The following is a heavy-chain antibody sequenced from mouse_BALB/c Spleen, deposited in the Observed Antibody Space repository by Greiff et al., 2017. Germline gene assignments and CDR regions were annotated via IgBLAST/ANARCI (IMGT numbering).Heavy chain of an antibody. CDR1: GYTFSSYW. J-gene: IGHJ3*01. CDR2: ILPGSGST. CDR3: ARSGDGTGGFAY. V-gene: IGHV1-9*01. Sequence: QVQLQQSGAELMKPGASVKISCKATGYTFSSYWIEWVKQRPGHGLEWIGEILPGSGSTNYNEKFKGKATFTADTSSNTAYIQLSSLTSEDSAVYYCARSGDGTGGFAYWGQGTLVTVSA. D-gene: IGHD2-1*01.